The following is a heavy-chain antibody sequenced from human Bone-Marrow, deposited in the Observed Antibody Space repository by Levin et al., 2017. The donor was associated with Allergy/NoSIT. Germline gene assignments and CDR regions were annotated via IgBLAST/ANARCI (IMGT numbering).Heavy chain of an antibody. Sequence: GGSLRLSCAASGFTFSNYWMTWVRQAPGKGLEWVANINQGGSEEYYVDSVKGRLTISRDNAKNALYLQMNSLSAEDTAVYYCARDPRPFSSLYFDYWGQGTLVTVSS. CDR3: ARDPRPFSSLYFDY. CDR1: GFTFSNYW. J-gene: IGHJ4*02. CDR2: INQGGSEE. D-gene: IGHD6-13*01. V-gene: IGHV3-7*01.